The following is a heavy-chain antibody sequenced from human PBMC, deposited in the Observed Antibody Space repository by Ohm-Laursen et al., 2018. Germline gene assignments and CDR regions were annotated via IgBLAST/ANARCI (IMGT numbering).Heavy chain of an antibody. CDR3: ARDVPGIVASRGGG. CDR2: IYSGGDM. D-gene: IGHD3-16*01. Sequence: SLRLSCAASGFTISNNYMNWVRQAPGKGLEWVSLIYSGGDMFCADSVKGRFTISRDKSKNTLYLQMNSLRVEDTAMYFCARDVPGIVASRGGGWGQGTLVTVSS. CDR1: GFTISNNY. V-gene: IGHV3-53*01. J-gene: IGHJ4*02.